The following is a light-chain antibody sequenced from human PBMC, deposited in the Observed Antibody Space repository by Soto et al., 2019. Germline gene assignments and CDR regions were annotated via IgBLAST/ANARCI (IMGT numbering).Light chain of an antibody. CDR2: DVS. J-gene: IGLJ2*01. Sequence: QSVLTQPASVSGPPGQSITISCTGTSSDVGGSDFVSWYQHHPGKAPKLMIYDVSSRPSGVSNRFSGSKSGNTASLTLSGLQAEDEADYYCSSYTSSTTVEFGGGTKLTVL. CDR3: SSYTSSTTVE. CDR1: SSDVGGSDF. V-gene: IGLV2-14*03.